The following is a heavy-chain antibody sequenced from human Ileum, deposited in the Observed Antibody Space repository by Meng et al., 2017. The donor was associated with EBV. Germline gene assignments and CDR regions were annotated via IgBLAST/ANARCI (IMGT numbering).Heavy chain of an antibody. CDR2: IPHRGSS. CDR3: LRGSGGSV. Sequence: QVPVGESGPARVKPSETLALTCAFSGDSITNHNGWAWVRQPPGKGLEWIGEIPHRGSSAYNPSLKSRVSMTIDKSKNQFSLKLTSVTAEDTAVYHCLRGSGGSVWGQGTLVTVSS. CDR1: GDSITNHNG. J-gene: IGHJ1*01. V-gene: IGHV4-4*02. D-gene: IGHD3-10*01.